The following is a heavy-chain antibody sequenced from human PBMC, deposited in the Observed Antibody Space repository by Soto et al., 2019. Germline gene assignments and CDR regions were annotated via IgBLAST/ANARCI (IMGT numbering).Heavy chain of an antibody. V-gene: IGHV1-46*01. CDR3: AGSSWGNFGLIIVATNWFAP. CDR1: SDTFTSYY. D-gene: IGHD5-12*01. CDR2: INPHGGST. J-gene: IGHJ5*02. Sequence: ASVSVPFKAPSDTFTSYYINWVRQAPGQGLEWMGVINPHGGSTAYAQKFKGRVTLTRDTSESTVYMEVSSLTSEDTAMYYCAGSSWGNFGLIIVATNWFAPWGHGTLVTVSS.